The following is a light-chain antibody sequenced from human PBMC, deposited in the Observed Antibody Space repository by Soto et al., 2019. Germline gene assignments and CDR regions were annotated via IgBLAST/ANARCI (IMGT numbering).Light chain of an antibody. CDR3: QQYSNWPPT. CDR2: GAS. CDR1: QSLSSNY. J-gene: IGKJ1*01. V-gene: IGKV3-20*01. Sequence: EIMLTHSPGTLSFSTGERATLYCRASQSLSSNYLAWYQQNPGQAPRLLMYGASTRATGIPVRFSGSGSETEFTLTISSLEPEDSAVYSCQQYSNWPPTFGQGTKV.